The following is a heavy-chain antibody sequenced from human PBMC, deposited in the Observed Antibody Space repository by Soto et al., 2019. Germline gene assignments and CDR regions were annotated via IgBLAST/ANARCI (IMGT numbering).Heavy chain of an antibody. CDR1: GFTFSSYA. V-gene: IGHV3-30-3*01. D-gene: IGHD4-17*01. J-gene: IGHJ6*02. CDR3: ARGGLDYGDYDPNYYYGMDV. CDR2: ISYDGSNK. Sequence: QVQLVESGGGVVQPGRSLRLSCAASGFTFSSYAMHWVRQAPGKGLEWVAVISYDGSNKYYADSVKGRFTISRDNSKNTLYLQMNSLGAEDTAVYYCARGGLDYGDYDPNYYYGMDVWGQGTTVTVSS.